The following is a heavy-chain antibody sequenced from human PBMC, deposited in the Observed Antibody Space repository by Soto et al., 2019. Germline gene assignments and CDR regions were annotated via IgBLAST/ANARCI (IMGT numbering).Heavy chain of an antibody. CDR2: ISGSGGST. Sequence: GGSLRLSCAASGFTFSSYAMSWVRQAPGKGLEWVSAISGSGGSTYYADSVKGRFTISRDNSKDTLYLQMNSLRAEDTAVYYCAKFLGSGSYYKVAYYYGMDVWGQGTTVTVSS. CDR3: AKFLGSGSYYKVAYYYGMDV. V-gene: IGHV3-23*01. J-gene: IGHJ6*02. D-gene: IGHD3-10*01. CDR1: GFTFSSYA.